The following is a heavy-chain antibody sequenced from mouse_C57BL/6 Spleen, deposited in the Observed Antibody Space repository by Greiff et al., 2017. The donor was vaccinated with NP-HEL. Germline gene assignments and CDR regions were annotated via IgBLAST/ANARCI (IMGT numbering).Heavy chain of an antibody. CDR3: ARSGAYYSNYYAMDY. V-gene: IGHV1-81*01. Sequence: QVQLKESGAELARPGASVKLSCKASGYTFTSYGISWVKQRTGQGLEWIGEIYPRSGNTYYNEKFKGKATLTADKSSSTAYMELRSLTSEDSAVYFCARSGAYYSNYYAMDYWGQGTSVTVSS. D-gene: IGHD2-5*01. CDR2: IYPRSGNT. J-gene: IGHJ4*01. CDR1: GYTFTSYG.